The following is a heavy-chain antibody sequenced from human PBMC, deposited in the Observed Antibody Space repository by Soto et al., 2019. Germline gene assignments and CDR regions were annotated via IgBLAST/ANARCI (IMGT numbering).Heavy chain of an antibody. CDR1: GYNFNIYG. J-gene: IGHJ3*02. V-gene: IGHV1-18*04. D-gene: IGHD6-6*01. CDR2: ISAYNGNT. Sequence: ASVKVSCKASGYNFNIYGISWVRQAPGQGLEWMGWISAYNGNTNYAQKLQGRVTMTTDTSTSTAYMELRSLRSDDTAVYYCARTSIAARLTAFDIWGQGTMVTVSS. CDR3: ARTSIAARLTAFDI.